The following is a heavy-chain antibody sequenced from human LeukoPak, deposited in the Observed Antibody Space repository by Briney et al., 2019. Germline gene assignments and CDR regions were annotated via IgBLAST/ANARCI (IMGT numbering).Heavy chain of an antibody. Sequence: SETLSLTCTVSGGSISSGSYYWSWIRQPAGKGLEWIGRIYTSGSTNYNPSLKSRVTISVDTSKNQFSLKLSSVTAADTAVYYCARAPPPIGRIGYGASSGFSRNYMDVWGKGTTVTVSS. D-gene: IGHD1-26*01. CDR1: GGSISSGSYY. CDR3: ARAPPPIGRIGYGASSGFSRNYMDV. CDR2: IYTSGST. V-gene: IGHV4-61*02. J-gene: IGHJ6*03.